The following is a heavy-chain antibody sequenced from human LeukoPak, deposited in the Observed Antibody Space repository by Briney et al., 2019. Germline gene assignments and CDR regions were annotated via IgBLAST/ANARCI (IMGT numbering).Heavy chain of an antibody. CDR3: ARSGGSSGFDP. CDR2: INPNSGGT. Sequence: ASVKVSCKASGYTFTGYYMHWVRQAPGQGREWMGWINPNSGGTNYAQKLQGRVTMTTDTSTSTAYMELRSLRSDDTAVYYCARSGGSSGFDPWGQGTLVTVSS. D-gene: IGHD2-15*01. J-gene: IGHJ5*02. V-gene: IGHV1-2*02. CDR1: GYTFTGYY.